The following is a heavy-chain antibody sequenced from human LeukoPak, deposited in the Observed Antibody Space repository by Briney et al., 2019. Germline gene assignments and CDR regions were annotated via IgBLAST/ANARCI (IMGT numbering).Heavy chain of an antibody. CDR1: GFIVSSNY. CDR2: IYSGGNT. D-gene: IGHD6-13*01. J-gene: IGHJ4*02. Sequence: GGSLRLSCAASGFIVSSNYMSWVCQAPGKGLEWVSVIYSGGNTYYADSVKGRFTISRDNSKNTLYLQMNSLRAEDTAVYYCARGITGAAGSTITDYFDYWGQGTLVTVSS. V-gene: IGHV3-53*01. CDR3: ARGITGAAGSTITDYFDY.